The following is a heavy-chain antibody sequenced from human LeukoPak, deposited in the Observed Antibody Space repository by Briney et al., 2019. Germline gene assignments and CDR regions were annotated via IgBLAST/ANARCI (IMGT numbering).Heavy chain of an antibody. CDR1: GYTLTEIS. Sequence: ASVKVSCKVSGYTLTEISMHWVRQAPGKGLEWMGGFDPEDGETIYAQKLQGRVTMTTDTSTSTAYMELRSLRSDDTAVYYCARGVPAALSFDYWGQGTLVTVSS. CDR3: ARGVPAALSFDY. CDR2: FDPEDGET. J-gene: IGHJ4*02. V-gene: IGHV1-24*01. D-gene: IGHD2-2*01.